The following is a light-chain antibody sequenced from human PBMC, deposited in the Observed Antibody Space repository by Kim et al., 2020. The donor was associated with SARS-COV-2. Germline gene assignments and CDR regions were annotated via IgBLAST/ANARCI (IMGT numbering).Light chain of an antibody. CDR1: QNLLYSSNNKDY. V-gene: IGKV4-1*01. J-gene: IGKJ1*01. CDR3: QQYYSAPRT. CDR2: WAS. Sequence: DIVMTQSPDSLAVSLGERATINCKSSQNLLYSSNNKDYLAWYQQKSRQPPILLIYWASTRESGVPDRFIGSGSGTDFTLTISSLQAEDVAVYYCQQYYSAPRTFGQGTKVDIK.